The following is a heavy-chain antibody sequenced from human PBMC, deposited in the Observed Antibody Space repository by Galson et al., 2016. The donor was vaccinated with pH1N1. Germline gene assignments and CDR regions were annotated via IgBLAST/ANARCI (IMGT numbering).Heavy chain of an antibody. Sequence: QSGAEVKKPGESLKISCKGSGYNFTTYWIGWVRQMPGKGLEWMGIIYPGDSDTRYSPSFQGQVIISADKSISTAYLQWSSLKASDTAMYYCARKYTAERVGGDCRWFFDLWGRGTLVTVSS. V-gene: IGHV5-51*01. CDR2: IYPGDSDT. CDR1: GYNFTTYW. D-gene: IGHD2-21*01. J-gene: IGHJ2*01. CDR3: ARKYTAERVGGDCRWFFDL.